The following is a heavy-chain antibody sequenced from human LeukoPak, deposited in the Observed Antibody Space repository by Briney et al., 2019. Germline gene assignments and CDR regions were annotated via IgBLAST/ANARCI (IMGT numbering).Heavy chain of an antibody. CDR1: GFTVSSNY. D-gene: IGHD6-19*01. Sequence: GGSLRLSCAASGFTVSSNYMSWVRQAPGKGLEWVSVIYSGGSTYYADSVKGGFTISRDNSKNTLYLQMNSLRAEDTAVYYCAREETGYSSGWYSFDYWGQGTLVTVSS. CDR3: AREETGYSSGWYSFDY. CDR2: IYSGGST. V-gene: IGHV3-66*01. J-gene: IGHJ4*02.